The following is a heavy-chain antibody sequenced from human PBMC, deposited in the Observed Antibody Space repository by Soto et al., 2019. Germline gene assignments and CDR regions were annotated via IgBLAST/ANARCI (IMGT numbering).Heavy chain of an antibody. Sequence: SETLSLTCAVYGGSFSGYYWSWIRQPPGKGLEWIGEINHSGSTNYNPSLKSRVTISVDTSKSQFSLKLSSVTAADTAVYYCARRRRAAVAGPFDYWGQGTLVTVSS. V-gene: IGHV4-34*01. CDR1: GGSFSGYY. CDR3: ARRRRAAVAGPFDY. CDR2: INHSGST. J-gene: IGHJ4*02. D-gene: IGHD6-19*01.